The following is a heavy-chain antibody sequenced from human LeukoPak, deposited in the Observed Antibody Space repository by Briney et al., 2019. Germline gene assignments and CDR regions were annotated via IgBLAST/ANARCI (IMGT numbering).Heavy chain of an antibody. D-gene: IGHD6-19*01. J-gene: IGHJ4*02. CDR1: GYSFTNYG. CDR3: ARDPGYSSGWYSDY. Sequence: ASMKVSCKASGYSFTNYGIIWVRQAPGQGLEWMGWISVYNGNTNYAQKVQGRVTMTTDTSTSTAYMELRSLRSEDTAVYYCARDPGYSSGWYSDYWGQGTLVTVSS. CDR2: ISVYNGNT. V-gene: IGHV1-18*01.